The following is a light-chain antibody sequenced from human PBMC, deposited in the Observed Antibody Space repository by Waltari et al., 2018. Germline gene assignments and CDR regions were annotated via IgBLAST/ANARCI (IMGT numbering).Light chain of an antibody. Sequence: EVVLTQSPATLSLSPGEGATLSCRASQAVSGYLAWYQQKPGQTPRLLIYDTFNRATDIPARFSGSGSGTDFILTISSLEPEDFAVYYCQQRHKWPYTFGQGTKMEIK. CDR1: QAVSGY. CDR3: QQRHKWPYT. J-gene: IGKJ2*01. CDR2: DTF. V-gene: IGKV3-11*01.